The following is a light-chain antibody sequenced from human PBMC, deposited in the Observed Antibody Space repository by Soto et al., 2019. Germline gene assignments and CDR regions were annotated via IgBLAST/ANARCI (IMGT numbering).Light chain of an antibody. CDR2: DAS. CDR1: QSISSW. CDR3: QQYNSFSPWT. V-gene: IGKV1-5*01. J-gene: IGKJ1*01. Sequence: DSQMTQSPSTLSASVGDRVTITCRASQSISSWLAWFQQQPGKAPKLLIHDASSLESGVPSRFSGSGSGTEFTLTISSLQPDDFATYYCQQYNSFSPWTFGQGTKVEIK.